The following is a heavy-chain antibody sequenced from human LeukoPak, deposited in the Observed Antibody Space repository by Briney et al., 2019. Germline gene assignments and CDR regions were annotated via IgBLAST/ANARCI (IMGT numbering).Heavy chain of an antibody. Sequence: ASVKVSCKASGYTFTSYGISRVRQAPGQGLEWMGWISAYNGNTNYAQKLQGRVTMTTDTSTSTAYMELRSLRSDDTAVYYCARVVFPSDSSGWFDYWGQGTLVTVSS. CDR1: GYTFTSYG. CDR2: ISAYNGNT. D-gene: IGHD6-19*01. CDR3: ARVVFPSDSSGWFDY. V-gene: IGHV1-18*04. J-gene: IGHJ4*02.